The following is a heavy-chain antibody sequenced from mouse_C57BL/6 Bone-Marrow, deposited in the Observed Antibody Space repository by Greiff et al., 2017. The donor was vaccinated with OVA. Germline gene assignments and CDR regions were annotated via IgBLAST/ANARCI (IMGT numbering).Heavy chain of an antibody. D-gene: IGHD1-1*01. Sequence: QVQLQQSGAELVKPGASVKISCKASGYAFSSYWMNWVKQRPGTGLEWIGQIYPGDGDTNYNGKFKGKATLTADKSSSTAYMQLSSLTSEDSAVYFCARRGGDYYYGSSLSWFAYWGQGTLVTVSA. CDR2: IYPGDGDT. V-gene: IGHV1-80*01. CDR1: GYAFSSYW. J-gene: IGHJ3*01. CDR3: ARRGGDYYYGSSLSWFAY.